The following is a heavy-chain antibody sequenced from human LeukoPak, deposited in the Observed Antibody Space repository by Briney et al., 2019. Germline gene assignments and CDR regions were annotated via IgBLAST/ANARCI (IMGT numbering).Heavy chain of an antibody. CDR1: GGSISSSSYY. J-gene: IGHJ3*02. V-gene: IGHV4-39*01. D-gene: IGHD5-18*01. CDR2: IYYSGST. Sequence: SETLSLTCTVSGGSISSSSYYWGWIRQPPGKGLEWIGSIYYSGSTYSNPSLKSRVTISVDTSKNQFSLKLSSVTAADTAVYYCARLENTAMVTRAFDIWGQRTMVTVSS. CDR3: ARLENTAMVTRAFDI.